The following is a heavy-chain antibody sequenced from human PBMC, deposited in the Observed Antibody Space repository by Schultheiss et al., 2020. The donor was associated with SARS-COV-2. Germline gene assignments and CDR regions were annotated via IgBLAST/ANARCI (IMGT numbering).Heavy chain of an antibody. J-gene: IGHJ4*02. CDR1: GFTFSSYS. D-gene: IGHD6-19*01. V-gene: IGHV3-48*04. CDR3: ARDPYSSGWY. CDR2: ISSSSSTI. Sequence: GGSLRLSCGASGFTFSSYSMNWVRQAPGKGLEWVSYISSSSSTIYYADSVKGRFTVSRDNAKNSLYLQMNSLRAEDTAVYYCARDPYSSGWYCGQGALVTVSS.